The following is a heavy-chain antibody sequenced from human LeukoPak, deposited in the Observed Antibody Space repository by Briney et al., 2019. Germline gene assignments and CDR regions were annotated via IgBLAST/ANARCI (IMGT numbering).Heavy chain of an antibody. V-gene: IGHV1-69*05. CDR2: IIPIFDTA. D-gene: IGHD2-2*02. J-gene: IGHJ4*02. CDR1: GGTFSSYA. Sequence: GASVKVSCKASGGTFSSYAISWVRQAPGQGLEWMGGIIPIFDTANYAQKFQGRVTITTDESTSTAYMELSSLRSEDTAVYYCARVRCLSTSCYRVGYFDYWGQGTLVTVSS. CDR3: ARVRCLSTSCYRVGYFDY.